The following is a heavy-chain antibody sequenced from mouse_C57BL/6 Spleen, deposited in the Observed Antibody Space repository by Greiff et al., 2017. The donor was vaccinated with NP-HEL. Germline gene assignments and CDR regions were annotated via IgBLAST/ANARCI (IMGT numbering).Heavy chain of an antibody. CDR2: IDPSDSYT. D-gene: IGHD2-5*01. J-gene: IGHJ4*01. Sequence: QVQLQQPGAELVMPGASVKLSCKASGYTFTSYWMHWVKQRPGQGLEWIGEIDPSDSYTNYNQKFKGKTTLTVDTSSSTAYMQLSSLTSEDSAVYYCARDYSNYARDYWGQGTSVTVST. V-gene: IGHV1-69*01. CDR3: ARDYSNYARDY. CDR1: GYTFTSYW.